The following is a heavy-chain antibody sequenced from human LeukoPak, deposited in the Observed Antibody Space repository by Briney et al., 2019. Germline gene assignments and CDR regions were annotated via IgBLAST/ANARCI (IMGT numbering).Heavy chain of an antibody. CDR2: INPNSGGT. Sequence: ASVKVSRKASGYTFTGYYMHWVRQPPGQGLEWMGWINPNSGGTNYAQNFQGRVTMTRDTSITTAYMELSRLRSDYTAVYYCARDGDLLLWFGELLYYWGQETLVTVSS. J-gene: IGHJ4*02. D-gene: IGHD3-10*01. CDR1: GYTFTGYY. V-gene: IGHV1-2*02. CDR3: ARDGDLLLWFGELLYY.